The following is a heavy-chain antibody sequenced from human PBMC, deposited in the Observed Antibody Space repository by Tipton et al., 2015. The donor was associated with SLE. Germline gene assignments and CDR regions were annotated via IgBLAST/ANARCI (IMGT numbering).Heavy chain of an antibody. J-gene: IGHJ4*02. CDR1: GGSFSGYY. CDR2: INHSGSI. V-gene: IGHV4-34*01. CDR3: ARRHSYGYGVEYSSPGHFDY. D-gene: IGHD5-18*01. Sequence: TLSLTCAVYGGSFSGYYWSWIRQPPGKGLEWIGEINHSGSINYNPSLKSRVTISVDTSKNQFSLKLSSVTAADTAVYYCARRHSYGYGVEYSSPGHFDYWGQGTLVTVSS.